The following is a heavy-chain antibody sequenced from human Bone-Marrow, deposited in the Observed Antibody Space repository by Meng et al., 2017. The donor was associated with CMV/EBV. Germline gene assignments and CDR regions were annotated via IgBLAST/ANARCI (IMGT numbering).Heavy chain of an antibody. Sequence: SEPLSPPCAVPGDSISSNNWWTWVRQTPGKGLEWIGEIYHSSTPNYNPSLKSRVALFVDKPKNHFSLRLTSVTAADTGVYYCARVRGGCSLTSCTLDPWGQGTLVTVSS. CDR2: IYHSSTP. CDR3: ARVRGGCSLTSCTLDP. V-gene: IGHV4-4*02. D-gene: IGHD2-2*01. J-gene: IGHJ5*02. CDR1: GDSISSNNW.